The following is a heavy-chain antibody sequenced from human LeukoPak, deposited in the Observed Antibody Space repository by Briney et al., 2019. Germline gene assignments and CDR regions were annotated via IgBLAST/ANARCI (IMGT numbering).Heavy chain of an antibody. Sequence: PSGTLSLTCAVSGGSISSSNWWSWVRQPPGKGLEWIGEIYHSGSTNYNPSLKSRVAISVDKSKNQFSLKLSSVTAADTAVYYCARGPGSVVVVAAGYYYGMDVWGQGTTVTVSS. D-gene: IGHD2-15*01. CDR2: IYHSGST. CDR1: GGSISSSNW. J-gene: IGHJ6*02. V-gene: IGHV4-4*02. CDR3: ARGPGSVVVVAAGYYYGMDV.